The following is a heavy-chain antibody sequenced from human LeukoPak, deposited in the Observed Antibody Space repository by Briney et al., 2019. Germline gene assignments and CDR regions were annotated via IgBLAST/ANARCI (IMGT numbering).Heavy chain of an antibody. Sequence: GGSLRLTCAASGFTFSSYTMHWIRQAPGKGLEWVSSISGSNSYIFYADSVKGRFTVSRDNAKDSLYLQMNSLRAEDTAVYYCARALTTLTYEGYWGQGTLVTVSS. CDR1: GFTFSSYT. V-gene: IGHV3-21*01. J-gene: IGHJ4*02. CDR3: ARALTTLTYEGY. D-gene: IGHD1-1*01. CDR2: ISGSNSYI.